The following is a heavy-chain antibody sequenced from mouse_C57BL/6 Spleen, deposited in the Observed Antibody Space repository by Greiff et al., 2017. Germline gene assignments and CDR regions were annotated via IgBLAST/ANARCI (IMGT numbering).Heavy chain of an antibody. CDR2: IDPANGGT. D-gene: IGHD1-1*01. CDR1: GFNIKNTY. J-gene: IGHJ4*01. Sequence: VQLQQSVAELVRPGASVKLSCTASGFNIKNTYMHWVKQRPEQGLEWIGSIDPANGGTTYAPKFQGKATITADTSSNTSYLQLRSLTSEDTAIYYCARDGSRYYYAMDYWGQGTSVTVSS. CDR3: ARDGSRYYYAMDY. V-gene: IGHV14-3*01.